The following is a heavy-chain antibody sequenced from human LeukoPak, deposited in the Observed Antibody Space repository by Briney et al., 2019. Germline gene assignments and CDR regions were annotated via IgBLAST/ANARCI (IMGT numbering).Heavy chain of an antibody. J-gene: IGHJ4*02. CDR1: AVSISNYY. CDR2: ISYSGST. Sequence: SETLSLTCTVSAVSISNYYWSWIRQPPGKGLEWIGYISYSGSTNYNPSLKSRVTISVDTSKNQFSLKLSSVTAADTAVYYCARLGPEAGTSFDYWGQGTLVTVSS. D-gene: IGHD6-13*01. CDR3: ARLGPEAGTSFDY. V-gene: IGHV4-59*08.